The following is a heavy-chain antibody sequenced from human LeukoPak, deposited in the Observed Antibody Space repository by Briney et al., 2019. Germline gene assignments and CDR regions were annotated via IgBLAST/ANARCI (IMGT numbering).Heavy chain of an antibody. J-gene: IGHJ4*02. D-gene: IGHD2/OR15-2a*01. CDR2: ISGSGTTA. Sequence: GGSLRLSCVGIGFIFKGQDMNWVRQAPGKGLEWVSSISGSGTTAWYADAVKGRFTISRDNSKNTLSLQMNSLRAEDTAVYYCTRNMGLDSWGQGTLVTVST. CDR3: TRNMGLDS. CDR1: GFIFKGQD. V-gene: IGHV3-23*01.